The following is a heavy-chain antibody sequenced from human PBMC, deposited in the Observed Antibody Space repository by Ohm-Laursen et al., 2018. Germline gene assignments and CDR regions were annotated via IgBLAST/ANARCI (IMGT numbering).Heavy chain of an antibody. Sequence: GSLRLSCAASGFTFSDHYMDWVRQAPGKGLEWVGRTRNKANSYTTEYAASVKGRFTISRDDSKNSLYLQMNSLKTEDTAVYYCARVTDWGQGTLVTVSS. CDR1: GFTFSDHY. V-gene: IGHV3-72*01. J-gene: IGHJ4*02. CDR2: TRNKANSYTT. CDR3: ARVTD.